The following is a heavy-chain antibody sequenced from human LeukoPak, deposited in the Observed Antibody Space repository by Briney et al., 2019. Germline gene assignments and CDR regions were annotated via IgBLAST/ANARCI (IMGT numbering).Heavy chain of an antibody. V-gene: IGHV3-49*04. D-gene: IGHD3-22*01. Sequence: TGGSLRLSCTAAGFTVGDYAMSWVRQAPGKGLGWVGFIRSKAYGGTTEYAASVKGRFTISRDDSKSIAYLQMNSLKTEDTAVYYCTRDRSYDSSGYSSGDYWGQGTLVTVSS. CDR2: IRSKAYGGTT. CDR1: GFTVGDYA. CDR3: TRDRSYDSSGYSSGDY. J-gene: IGHJ4*02.